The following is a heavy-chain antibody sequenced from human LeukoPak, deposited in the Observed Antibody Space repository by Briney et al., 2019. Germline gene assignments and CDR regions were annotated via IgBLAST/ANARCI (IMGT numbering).Heavy chain of an antibody. V-gene: IGHV3-23*01. D-gene: IGHD1-26*01. CDR3: AKDLGLSVGTTPFDF. CDR1: EFTVSSSE. J-gene: IGHJ4*02. CDR2: IKGSDGST. Sequence: QTGGSLRLSCAASEFTVSSSEMSWVRQAPGKGLEWISTIKGSDGSTYFADSVKGRYTISRDNSKNTLYLQMDSLRAEDTAIYYCAKDLGLSVGTTPFDFWGQGTLVTVSS.